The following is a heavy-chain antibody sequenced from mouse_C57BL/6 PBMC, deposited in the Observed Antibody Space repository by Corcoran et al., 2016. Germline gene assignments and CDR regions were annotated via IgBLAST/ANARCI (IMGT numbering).Heavy chain of an antibody. D-gene: IGHD2-5*01. Sequence: EVQLQQSGPELVKPGASVKISCKASGYTFTDYYMNWVQQSHGKSLEWIGDINPNNGGTSYNQQFKGKATLTVDQSSSTAYMELRSLTSEDSAVDYWARSGSNYEGGTWHFDVWGTGTTVTVS. V-gene: IGHV1-26*01. CDR2: INPNNGGT. J-gene: IGHJ1*03. CDR3: ARSGSNYEGGTWHFDV. CDR1: GYTFTDYY.